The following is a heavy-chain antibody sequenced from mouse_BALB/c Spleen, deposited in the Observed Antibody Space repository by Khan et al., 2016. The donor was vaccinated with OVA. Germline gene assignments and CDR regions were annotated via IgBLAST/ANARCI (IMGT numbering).Heavy chain of an antibody. CDR3: ARLAYYYDSEGLAY. J-gene: IGHJ3*01. Sequence: EVELVESGGDLVEPGGSLKLSCAASGFTFSTYGMSWVRQTPDKRLEWVATISTGGHYTYYPDSVRGRFTISRDNAKNTLYLQMTSLKSEDTAMFYCARLAYYYDSEGLAYGGQGTLVTVSA. V-gene: IGHV5-6*01. CDR2: ISTGGHYT. CDR1: GFTFSTYG. D-gene: IGHD1-1*01.